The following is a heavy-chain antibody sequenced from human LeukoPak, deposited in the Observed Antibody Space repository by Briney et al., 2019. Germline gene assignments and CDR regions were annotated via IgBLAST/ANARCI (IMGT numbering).Heavy chain of an antibody. Sequence: ASVKVSCKVSGYSLSKLSMHWVREAPGKGLEWVAGFDRDDGTTVYVQRFQGRVIMTEDTSADTAYMELSSLRSDDTAVYYCVTVGRNYLAFDPWGQGTLVTVSS. CDR3: VTVGRNYLAFDP. D-gene: IGHD2/OR15-2a*01. V-gene: IGHV1-24*01. J-gene: IGHJ5*02. CDR1: GYSLSKLS. CDR2: FDRDDGTT.